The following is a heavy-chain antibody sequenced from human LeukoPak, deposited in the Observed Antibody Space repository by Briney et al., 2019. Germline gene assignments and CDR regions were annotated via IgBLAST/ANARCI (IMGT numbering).Heavy chain of an antibody. J-gene: IGHJ4*02. V-gene: IGHV3-7*01. CDR3: ARDRSAAPELIYFDY. CDR2: IKQDGSEK. Sequence: PGGSLRLSCAASGFTFSSYWMSWVHQAPGKGLEWVANIKQDGSEKYYVDSVKGRFTISRDNAKNSLYLQMNSLRAEDTAVYYCARDRSAAPELIYFDYWGQGTLVTVSS. CDR1: GFTFSSYW. D-gene: IGHD1-14*01.